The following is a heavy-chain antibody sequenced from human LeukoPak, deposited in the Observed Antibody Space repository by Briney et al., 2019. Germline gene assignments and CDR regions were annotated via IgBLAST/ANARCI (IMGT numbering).Heavy chain of an antibody. CDR1: GYSISSGYY. Sequence: SETLSLTCTVSGYSISSGYYWGWIRQPPGKGLEWIGEIYHSGSTNYNPSLKSRVTISVDKSKNRFSLKLSSVTAADTAVYYCARDAREDGRGSYDYWGQGTLVTVSS. CDR3: ARDAREDGRGSYDY. D-gene: IGHD1-14*01. J-gene: IGHJ4*02. V-gene: IGHV4-38-2*02. CDR2: IYHSGST.